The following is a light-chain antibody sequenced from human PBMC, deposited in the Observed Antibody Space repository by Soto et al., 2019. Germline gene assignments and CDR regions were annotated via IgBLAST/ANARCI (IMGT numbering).Light chain of an antibody. CDR1: QAISSY. CDR2: AAS. J-gene: IGKJ4*01. V-gene: IGKV1-9*01. CDR3: LQLNSSPLT. Sequence: GDRVTITCRASQAISSYLDWYQPTPGKRPKLLIHAASTLQSGVPLRFSGSASGTESPLTISSLPPEDAATYYCLQLNSSPLTFGGGTKVDIK.